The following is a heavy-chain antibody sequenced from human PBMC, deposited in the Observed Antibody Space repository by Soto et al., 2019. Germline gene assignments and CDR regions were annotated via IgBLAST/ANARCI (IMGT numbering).Heavy chain of an antibody. J-gene: IGHJ6*02. CDR3: ARRRGIAVAGKLYYYGMDV. Sequence: SETLSLTCTVSGGSISSGDYYWSWIRQPPGKGLEWIGYIYYSGSTYYNPSLKSRVTISVDTSKNQFSLKLSSVTAADTAVYYCARRRGIAVAGKLYYYGMDVWGQGTTVTVSS. V-gene: IGHV4-30-4*01. CDR1: GGSISSGDYY. D-gene: IGHD6-19*01. CDR2: IYYSGST.